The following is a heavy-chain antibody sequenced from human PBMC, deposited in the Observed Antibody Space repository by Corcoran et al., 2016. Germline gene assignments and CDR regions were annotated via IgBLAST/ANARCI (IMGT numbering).Heavy chain of an antibody. CDR3: ARHDEVPVSRHGMDV. CDR1: GVSISSYY. V-gene: IGHV4-59*01. Sequence: QVQLQESGPGLVKPSETLSLTCVVSGVSISSYYWSWIRQPPGKGLEYIGYIHHTGATRYSPSLASRVTILLDMSKNHFSLKLTSTTAADTAVYYWARHDEVPVSRHGMDVWGQGTTVTVS. CDR2: IHHTGAT. J-gene: IGHJ6*02. D-gene: IGHD3-16*01.